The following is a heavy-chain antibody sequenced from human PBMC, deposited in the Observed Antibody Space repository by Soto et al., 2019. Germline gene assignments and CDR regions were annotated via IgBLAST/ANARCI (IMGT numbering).Heavy chain of an antibody. D-gene: IGHD2-15*01. Sequence: QVQLVESGGGVLQPGGSLRLSCATSGFIFSTYGMQWVRQSPGEGLEWVAVMANDGSYQYYADSVKGRFTISRDNSKNTLYLQMDSLRREDTAVYYCARSIGGSSYYPPDYWGQGTLVTVSS. J-gene: IGHJ4*02. CDR3: ARSIGGSSYYPPDY. CDR2: MANDGSYQ. CDR1: GFIFSTYG. V-gene: IGHV3-30*03.